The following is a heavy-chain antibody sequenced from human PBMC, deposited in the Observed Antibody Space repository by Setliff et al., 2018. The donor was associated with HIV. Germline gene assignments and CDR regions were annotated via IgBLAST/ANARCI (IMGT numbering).Heavy chain of an antibody. V-gene: IGHV1-3*01. CDR3: ARGALLAVFDFDH. D-gene: IGHD3-3*02. CDR1: GYTFSTYS. Sequence: GASVKVSCKASGYTFSTYSLHWVRQAPGQSLEWMGWINVGKGDTKYSQAFQDRITITRDTSANTAYMELSSLRSDDTAVYFCARGALLAVFDFDHWGHGTWSPSPQ. J-gene: IGHJ4*01. CDR2: INVGKGDT.